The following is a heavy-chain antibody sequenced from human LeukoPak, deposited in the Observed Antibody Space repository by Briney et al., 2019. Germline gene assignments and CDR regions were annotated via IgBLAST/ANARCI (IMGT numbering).Heavy chain of an antibody. Sequence: GGSLRLSCAASGFTFSSYSMNWVRQAPGKGLEWVSYISSSSSTIYYADSVKGRFTISRDNAKNSLYLQMNSLRAEDTAVYYCARVKWPYGFDPWGQGTLVTVSS. D-gene: IGHD5-12*01. J-gene: IGHJ5*02. CDR3: ARVKWPYGFDP. CDR2: ISSSSSTI. CDR1: GFTFSSYS. V-gene: IGHV3-48*01.